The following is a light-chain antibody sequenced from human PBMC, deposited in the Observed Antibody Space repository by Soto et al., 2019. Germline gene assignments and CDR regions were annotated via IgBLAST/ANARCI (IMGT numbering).Light chain of an antibody. V-gene: IGKV4-1*01. J-gene: IGKJ4*01. Sequence: DIVMTQSPDSLAVSLGERATINCKSSQSVLYSSNNKNYLAWYQQKPGQPPKLLIYWASTRESGVADRFSGSGSGTDFTHTSSSLQAEDVAVYYCQQYYSTPLTFGGGTKVEIK. CDR3: QQYYSTPLT. CDR2: WAS. CDR1: QSVLYSSNNKNY.